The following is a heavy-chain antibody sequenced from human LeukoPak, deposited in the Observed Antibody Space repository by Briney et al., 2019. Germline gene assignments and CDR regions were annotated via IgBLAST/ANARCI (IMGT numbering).Heavy chain of an antibody. D-gene: IGHD6-13*01. CDR1: GGSISSSSYY. Sequence: SETLSLTCTVSGGSISSSSYYWGWIRQPPGKGLEWIGSIYYSGSTYYNPSLKSRVTISVDTSKNQFSLKLSSVTAADTAVYYCARSFLSSSSGSWFDPLGQGTLVTVSS. V-gene: IGHV4-39*01. J-gene: IGHJ5*02. CDR3: ARSFLSSSSGSWFDP. CDR2: IYYSGST.